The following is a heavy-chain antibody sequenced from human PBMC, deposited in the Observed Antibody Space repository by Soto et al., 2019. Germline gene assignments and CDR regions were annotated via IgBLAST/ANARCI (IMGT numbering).Heavy chain of an antibody. CDR1: GFTFDDYA. V-gene: IGHV3-9*01. CDR3: AKDRGYRTGFYYYYYMDV. Sequence: GGSLRLSCAASGFTFDDYAMHWVRQAPGKGLEWVSGISWNSGSIGYADSVKGRFTISRDNAKNSLYLQMNSLRAEDTALYYCAKDRGYRTGFYYYYYMDVWGKGTTVTVSS. CDR2: ISWNSGSI. D-gene: IGHD1-1*01. J-gene: IGHJ6*03.